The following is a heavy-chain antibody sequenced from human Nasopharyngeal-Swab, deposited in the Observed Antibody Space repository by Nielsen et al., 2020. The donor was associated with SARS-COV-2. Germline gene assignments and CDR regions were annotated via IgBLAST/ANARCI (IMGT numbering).Heavy chain of an antibody. CDR3: AGSTGPFDY. CDR2: INHSGST. CDR1: GGSFSGYY. Sequence: SETLSLTCAVYGGSFSGYYWSWIRQPPGKGLEWIGEINHSGSTNYNPSLKSRVTISEDTSKNQFSLKLSSVTAADTAVYYCAGSTGPFDYWGQGTLVTVSS. V-gene: IGHV4-34*01. J-gene: IGHJ4*02. D-gene: IGHD1-14*01.